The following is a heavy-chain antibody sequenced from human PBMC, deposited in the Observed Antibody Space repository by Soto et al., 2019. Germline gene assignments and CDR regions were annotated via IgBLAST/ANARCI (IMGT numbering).Heavy chain of an antibody. J-gene: IGHJ6*02. D-gene: IGHD6-13*01. V-gene: IGHV6-1*01. CDR2: TYYRSKWYN. CDR3: ARDLIAAAGRGSVYYYGMDV. Sequence: SQTLSLTCAISGDSVSSNSAAWNWIRQSPSRGLEWLGRTYYRSKWYNDYAVSVKSRITINPDTSKNQFSLQLNSVTPEDTAVYYCARDLIAAAGRGSVYYYGMDVWGQGTTVTVSS. CDR1: GDSVSSNSAA.